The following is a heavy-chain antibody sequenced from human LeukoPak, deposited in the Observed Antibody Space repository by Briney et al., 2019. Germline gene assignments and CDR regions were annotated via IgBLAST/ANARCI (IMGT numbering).Heavy chain of an antibody. V-gene: IGHV3-7*01. CDR1: GFTFSHYW. D-gene: IGHD3-10*01. CDR2: IKHDGSQK. J-gene: IGHJ4*02. Sequence: GGSLRLSCAASGFTFSHYWMSRVRRAPGKGLEWVANIKHDGSQKEHVDSVKGRFTISRDNAKNSLFLQMNRLRAEDTTVYFCARDSSRGDFEYWGQGTLVTVSS. CDR3: ARDSSRGDFEY.